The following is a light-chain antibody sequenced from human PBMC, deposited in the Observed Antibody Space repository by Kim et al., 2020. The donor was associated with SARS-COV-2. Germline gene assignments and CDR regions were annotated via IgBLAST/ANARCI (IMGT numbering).Light chain of an antibody. CDR2: GAS. J-gene: IGKJ4*01. Sequence: LSPGERATLSCRASQSISSNYLAWYQQKPGQAPRLFIYGASSRATGIPDRFSARGSGTDFTLTISRLEPEDCAVYYCQHYGAPPLTFGGGTKVEI. CDR3: QHYGAPPLT. CDR1: QSISSNY. V-gene: IGKV3-20*01.